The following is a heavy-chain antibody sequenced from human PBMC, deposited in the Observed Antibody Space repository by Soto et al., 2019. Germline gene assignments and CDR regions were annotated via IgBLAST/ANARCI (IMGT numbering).Heavy chain of an antibody. CDR2: IIAYNGNT. J-gene: IGHJ4*02. CDR1: GYTFTSYG. V-gene: IGHV1-18*04. Sequence: GASVKVSCKASGYTFTSYGISWVRQAPGQGLEWMGWIIAYNGNTNYAQKLQGRVTITTDTSTSTAYMELRSLRSDDTAVDYCARFPALARRIMGLFDFWGQGTLVTVSS. D-gene: IGHD3-16*01. CDR3: ARFPALARRIMGLFDF.